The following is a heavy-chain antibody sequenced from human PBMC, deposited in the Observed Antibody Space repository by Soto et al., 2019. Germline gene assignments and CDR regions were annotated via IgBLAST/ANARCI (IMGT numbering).Heavy chain of an antibody. CDR1: GYTFTGYD. J-gene: IGHJ5*02. D-gene: IGHD4-17*01. Sequence: CKASGYTFTGYDINWVRQATGQGLEWMGWMNPNSGNTGYAQKFQGRVTMTRNTSISTAYMELSSLRSEDTAVYYCARASGDYDWFDPWGQGTLVTVSS. V-gene: IGHV1-8*01. CDR2: MNPNSGNT. CDR3: ARASGDYDWFDP.